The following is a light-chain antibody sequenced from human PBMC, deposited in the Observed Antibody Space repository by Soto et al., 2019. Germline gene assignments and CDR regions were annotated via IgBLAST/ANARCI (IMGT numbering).Light chain of an antibody. CDR3: SSYAGTNNRV. CDR2: EVI. CDR1: SSDVGGHNF. V-gene: IGLV2-8*01. Sequence: QYALTQPPSASGSPGQSVTISCTGTSSDVGGHNFVSWYQQHPGKAPKLVIYEVIKRPSGVPDRFSGSKSGNTASLTVSGLQAEDEADYYCSSYAGTNNRVFGGGTKLTVL. J-gene: IGLJ3*02.